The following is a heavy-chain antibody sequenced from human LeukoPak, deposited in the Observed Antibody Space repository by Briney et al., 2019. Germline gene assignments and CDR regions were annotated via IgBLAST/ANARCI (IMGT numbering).Heavy chain of an antibody. CDR2: IRNEANGYST. J-gene: IGHJ4*02. V-gene: IGHV3-72*01. D-gene: IGHD6-19*01. Sequence: GGSLRLSCAASGFSLSGHYMDWVRQAPGKGLEWVGRIRNEANGYSTEYATSVKGRFIVSRDDSQNSQYLQMHSLKTDDTAAYYCAATVAGQNPFVYWGQGTPVTVSS. CDR3: AATVAGQNPFVY. CDR1: GFSLSGHY.